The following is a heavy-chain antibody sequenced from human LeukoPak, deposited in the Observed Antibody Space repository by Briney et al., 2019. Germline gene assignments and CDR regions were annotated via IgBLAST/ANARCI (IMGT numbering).Heavy chain of an antibody. D-gene: IGHD4-17*01. V-gene: IGHV3-30-3*01. CDR2: ISYDGSNK. Sequence: GGPLRLSCAASGFTFSSYAIHWVRQAPGKGLEWVAVISYDGSNKYYADSVKGRFTISRDNSKNTLYLQMNSLRAEDTAVYYCARETGSAVGSTDFDYWGQGTLVTVSS. J-gene: IGHJ4*02. CDR3: ARETGSAVGSTDFDY. CDR1: GFTFSSYA.